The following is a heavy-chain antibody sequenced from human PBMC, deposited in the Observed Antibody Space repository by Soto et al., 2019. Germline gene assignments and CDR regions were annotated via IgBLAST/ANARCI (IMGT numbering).Heavy chain of an antibody. CDR2: IIPIFGTA. Sequence: SVKVSCKVSGYTFTSYGIHWVRQAPGQGLEWMGGIIPIFGTANYAQKFQGRVTITADESTSTAYMELSSLRSEDTAVYYCAREPLSSMAARRDFDYWGQGTLVTVSS. CDR3: AREPLSSMAARRDFDY. V-gene: IGHV1-69*13. CDR1: GYTFTSYG. J-gene: IGHJ4*02. D-gene: IGHD6-6*01.